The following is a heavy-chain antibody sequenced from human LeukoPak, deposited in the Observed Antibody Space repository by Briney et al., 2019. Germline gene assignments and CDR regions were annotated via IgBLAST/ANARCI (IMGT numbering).Heavy chain of an antibody. J-gene: IGHJ4*02. V-gene: IGHV6-1*01. CDR2: TYYRSRWYN. D-gene: IGHD6-13*01. CDR1: GDSVSSNSAA. Sequence: SQTLSLTYAISGDSVSSNSAAWTWIRQSPSRGLEWLGRTYYRSRWYNDYAVSVKSRITVNPDTSKNQFSLHLNSVTPDDTAVYYCARSADGTLDYWGQGTLVTVSS. CDR3: ARSADGTLDY.